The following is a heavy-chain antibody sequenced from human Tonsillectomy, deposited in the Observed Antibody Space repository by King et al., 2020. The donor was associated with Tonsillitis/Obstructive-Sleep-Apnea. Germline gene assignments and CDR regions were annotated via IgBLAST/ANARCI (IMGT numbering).Heavy chain of an antibody. CDR1: GFTFSSYW. V-gene: IGHV3-74*02. CDR2: INSDGSST. CDR3: ARVAGRNIAAAGSHLTY. D-gene: IGHD6-13*01. J-gene: IGHJ4*02. Sequence: VQLVESGGGLVQPGGSLRLSCAASGFTFSSYWMHWVRQAPGKGLVWVSRINSDGSSTSYADSVKGRFTISRDNAKNTLYLQMNSLRAEDTAVYYCARVAGRNIAAAGSHLTYWGQGTLVTVSS.